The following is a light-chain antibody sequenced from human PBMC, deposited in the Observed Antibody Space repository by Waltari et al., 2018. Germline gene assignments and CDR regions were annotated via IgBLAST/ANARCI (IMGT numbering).Light chain of an antibody. J-gene: IGKJ2*01. CDR3: QQYYENPQT. CDR2: WAS. V-gene: IGKV4-1*01. CDR1: PSLLYTSDNRNY. Sequence: DFVMTQSPESLAVALGERDTIIFTSSPSLLYTSDNRNYLAWYQFKPGQPPVLLLYWASTRASGVPGRFSGSGSGTDFTLTISSLQAEDVATYHCQQYYENPQTFGQGTKLEIK.